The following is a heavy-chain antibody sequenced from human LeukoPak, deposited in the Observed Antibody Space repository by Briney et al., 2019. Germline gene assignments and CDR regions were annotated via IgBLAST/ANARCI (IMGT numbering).Heavy chain of an antibody. J-gene: IGHJ4*02. D-gene: IGHD1-1*01. V-gene: IGHV3-30*04. Sequence: GRSLRLSCAAAGFTFSRFAMHWVRQAPGKGLEWVAVVSYDGSYKYYADSVKGRFTISRDNSKNTLYLQMNSLRAEDTAAYYCARAPGYGAAYYFDYWGQGTLVTVSS. CDR2: VSYDGSYK. CDR3: ARAPGYGAAYYFDY. CDR1: GFTFSRFA.